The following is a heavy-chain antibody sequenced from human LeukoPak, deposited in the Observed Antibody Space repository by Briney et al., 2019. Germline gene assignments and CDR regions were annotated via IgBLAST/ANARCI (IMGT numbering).Heavy chain of an antibody. D-gene: IGHD5-18*01. V-gene: IGHV3-74*01. J-gene: IGHJ4*02. Sequence: PGGSLRLSCAASGFTFSYYWMHWVRQAPRKGLVWVSHINSDGSSTSYADSVKGRFTISRDNAKNTLYLQMNSLRAEDTAVYYCARVRTNTYGFDYWGQGNLVTVSS. CDR1: GFTFSYYW. CDR2: INSDGSST. CDR3: ARVRTNTYGFDY.